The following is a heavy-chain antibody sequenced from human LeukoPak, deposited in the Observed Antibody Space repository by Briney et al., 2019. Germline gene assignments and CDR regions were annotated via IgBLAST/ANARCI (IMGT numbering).Heavy chain of an antibody. V-gene: IGHV1-2*02. D-gene: IGHD2-15*01. J-gene: IGHJ4*02. CDR1: GYTFTSYY. Sequence: ASVKVSCKASGYTFTSYYMHWVRQAPGQGLEWMGWINPNSGGTNYAQKFQGRVTMTRDTSISTAYMELSRLRSGDTAVYYCAREYCSGGSCIETNFDYWGQGTLVTVSS. CDR2: INPNSGGT. CDR3: AREYCSGGSCIETNFDY.